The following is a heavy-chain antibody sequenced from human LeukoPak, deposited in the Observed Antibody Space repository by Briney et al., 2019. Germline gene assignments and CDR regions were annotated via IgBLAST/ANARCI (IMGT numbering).Heavy chain of an antibody. D-gene: IGHD2-15*01. CDR2: ISYDGSNK. CDR1: GFTFSTYW. J-gene: IGHJ4*02. V-gene: IGHV3-30*18. CDR3: TKGCRYCSGGSQDY. Sequence: QSGGSLRLSCAASGFTFSTYWMHWVRQAPGKGLEWVAIISYDGSNKYYADSVKGRFTISRDNSKNTLYLQMNSLRAEDTAVYYCTKGCRYCSGGSQDYWGQGTLVAVSS.